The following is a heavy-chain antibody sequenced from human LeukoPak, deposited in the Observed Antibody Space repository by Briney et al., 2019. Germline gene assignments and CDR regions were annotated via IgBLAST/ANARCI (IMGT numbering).Heavy chain of an antibody. J-gene: IGHJ4*02. Sequence: PSETLSLTCTLSGGSMSGYRWTCIRQPPEKGLEWIGFDFDSGSTNYNPSLKSPVTLSADPSKNQFSLRLSSVTAADTAVYYCARTPLPRGETWGYFDYWGQGTLVTVSS. CDR2: DFDSGST. CDR3: ARTPLPRGETWGYFDY. D-gene: IGHD7-27*01. CDR1: GGSMSGYR. V-gene: IGHV4-59*08.